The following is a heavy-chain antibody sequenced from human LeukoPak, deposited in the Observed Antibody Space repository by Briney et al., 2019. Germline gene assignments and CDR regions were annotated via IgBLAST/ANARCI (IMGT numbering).Heavy chain of an antibody. Sequence: ASVKVSCKASGYTFTSYDINWVRQATGQGLEWMGWMNPNSGNTAYAQKFQGKVTMSRDTSISTAYMELSSLRSEDTAVYYCARLPKYSRPLDYWGQGTLVTVSS. J-gene: IGHJ4*02. D-gene: IGHD6-6*01. CDR1: GYTFTSYD. CDR3: ARLPKYSRPLDY. V-gene: IGHV1-8*01. CDR2: MNPNSGNT.